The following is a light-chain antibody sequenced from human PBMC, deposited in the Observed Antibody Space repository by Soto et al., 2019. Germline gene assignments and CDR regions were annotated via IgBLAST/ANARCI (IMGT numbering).Light chain of an antibody. CDR2: DVT. V-gene: IGLV2-14*01. Sequence: SALTQPASVSGSPGQSITISCTGTSSDVGGYNFVSWYQQHPDKAPKLMIYDVTNRPSGVSKRFSGSKSGNTASLTISGLQAEDEADYYCSSYTSISTYVFGTGTKLTVL. J-gene: IGLJ1*01. CDR1: SSDVGGYNF. CDR3: SSYTSISTYV.